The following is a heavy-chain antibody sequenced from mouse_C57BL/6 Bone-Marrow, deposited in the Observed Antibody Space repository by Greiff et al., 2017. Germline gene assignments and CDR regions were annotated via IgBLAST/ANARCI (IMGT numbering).Heavy chain of an antibody. J-gene: IGHJ4*01. CDR3: ARQGEGYYYAMDY. CDR1: GFSLTSYG. Sequence: VKLVESGPGLVAPSQSLSIPCTVSGFSLTSYGVHWVRQPPGKGLEWLVVIWSDGSRTYNSALKSSLSISKDNAKSQVFLKMNSLQTDDTAMYYWARQGEGYYYAMDYWGQGTSVTVSS. V-gene: IGHV2-6*02. CDR2: IWSDGSR.